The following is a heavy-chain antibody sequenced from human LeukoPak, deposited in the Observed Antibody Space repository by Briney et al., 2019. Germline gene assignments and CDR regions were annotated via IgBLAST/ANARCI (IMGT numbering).Heavy chain of an antibody. V-gene: IGHV4-59*01. D-gene: IGHD3-16*01. Sequence: PSETLSLTCNVSGGSIHSYYWNWIRQPPGKGLEWIGYIYYSGSTNYNPSLKSRVTISVDTSKNQFSLKLSSVTAADTAVYYCARDFGRRGPAYFDYWGQGTLVTVSS. CDR2: IYYSGST. CDR1: GGSIHSYY. J-gene: IGHJ4*02. CDR3: ARDFGRRGPAYFDY.